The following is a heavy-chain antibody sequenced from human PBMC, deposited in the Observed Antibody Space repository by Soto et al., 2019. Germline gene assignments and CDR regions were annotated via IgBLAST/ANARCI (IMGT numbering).Heavy chain of an antibody. D-gene: IGHD6-19*01. Sequence: QVQLVESGGGLVKPGGSLRLSCAASGFNFSDHYMNWIRQAPGKGLEWVSYISGSSRYTNFADSVKGRFTISRDNAKNSLYLQMNSLRAEGTAVYYCARHTSGWHYYDYWGQGTPVTVSS. CDR1: GFNFSDHY. J-gene: IGHJ4*02. CDR3: ARHTSGWHYYDY. V-gene: IGHV3-11*06. CDR2: ISGSSRYT.